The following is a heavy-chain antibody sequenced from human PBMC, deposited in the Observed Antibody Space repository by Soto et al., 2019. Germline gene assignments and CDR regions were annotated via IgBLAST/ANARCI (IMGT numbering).Heavy chain of an antibody. CDR1: GFTFSDYT. CDR2: ISASGAKM. Sequence: EVRLVESGGGLVKPGGSLRLSCAASGFTFSDYTMNWVRQAPGKGLEWVSSISASGAKMHFADSVKGRFTISRDNAKNCLYMQMNSLRVEDTGVFYCLRGDSRDYWGQGTLVTVSS. CDR3: LRGDSRDY. J-gene: IGHJ4*02. D-gene: IGHD2-21*01. V-gene: IGHV3-21*02.